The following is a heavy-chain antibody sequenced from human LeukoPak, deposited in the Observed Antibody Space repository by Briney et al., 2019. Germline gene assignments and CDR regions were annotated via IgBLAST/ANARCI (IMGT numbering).Heavy chain of an antibody. CDR3: ARGGVTGTFYYDY. CDR1: GGTFSSYA. Sequence: ASVKVSCKASGGTFSSYAISWVRQAPGQRLEWMGWINAGNGNTKYSQKFQGRVTITRDTSASTAYMELSSLRSEDTAVYYCARGGVTGTFYYDYWAREPWSPSPQ. D-gene: IGHD2-21*02. J-gene: IGHJ4*02. CDR2: INAGNGNT. V-gene: IGHV1-3*01.